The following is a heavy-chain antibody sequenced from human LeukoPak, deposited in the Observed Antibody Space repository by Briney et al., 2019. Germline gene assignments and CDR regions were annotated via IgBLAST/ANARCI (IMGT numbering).Heavy chain of an antibody. J-gene: IGHJ4*02. Sequence: PSETLSFTCTVSGGSISSYYWSWIRQPPGKGLEWIGYIYYSGSTNYNPSLKSRVTISVDTSKNQFSLKLSSVTAADTAVYYCARCLGVWILYYWGQGTLVTVSS. CDR2: IYYSGST. D-gene: IGHD5-18*01. V-gene: IGHV4-59*08. CDR3: ARCLGVWILYY. CDR1: GGSISSYY.